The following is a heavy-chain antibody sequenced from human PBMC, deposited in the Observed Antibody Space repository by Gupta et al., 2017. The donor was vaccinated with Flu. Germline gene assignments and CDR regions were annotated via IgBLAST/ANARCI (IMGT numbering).Heavy chain of an antibody. CDR2: ISGGSGT. D-gene: IGHD3-10*01. V-gene: IGHV3-23*01. CDR3: AKEKYDYGQNDAFDI. CDR1: GFTFSSYT. J-gene: IGHJ3*02. Sequence: ELPLLESGGGLVQPGGSLRVSCAASGFTFSSYTMSWARQAPGKGLEWVSAISGGSGTYYADSVKGRFTISRDNSKNTLYLQMNSLRAEDTAVYYCAKEKYDYGQNDAFDIWGQGAMVTVSS.